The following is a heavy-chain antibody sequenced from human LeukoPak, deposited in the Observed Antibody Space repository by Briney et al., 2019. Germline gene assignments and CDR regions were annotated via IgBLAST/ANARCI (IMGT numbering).Heavy chain of an antibody. CDR3: ARGQWFGESPPFDY. V-gene: IGHV4-34*01. CDR2: INHSGST. Sequence: SETLSLTCAVYGGSFSGYYWSWIRQPPGKGLEWIGEINHSGSTNYNPSLKSRVTISEDTSKNQFSLKLSSVTAADTAVYYCARGQWFGESPPFDYWGQGTLVTVSS. CDR1: GGSFSGYY. D-gene: IGHD3-10*01. J-gene: IGHJ4*02.